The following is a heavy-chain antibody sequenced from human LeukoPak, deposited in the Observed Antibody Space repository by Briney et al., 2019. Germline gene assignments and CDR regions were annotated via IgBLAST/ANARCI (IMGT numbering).Heavy chain of an antibody. D-gene: IGHD6-13*01. CDR1: GYSFTSYW. Sequence: NLGESLKISCKGSGYSFTSYWISWVRQMPGKGLEWMGRTDPSDSYTNYSPSFQGHVTISADKSISTAYLQWGSLKASDTAMYYCARRERYSSSSGIVDPWGQGTLVTVSS. CDR3: ARRERYSSSSGIVDP. V-gene: IGHV5-10-1*01. J-gene: IGHJ5*02. CDR2: TDPSDSYT.